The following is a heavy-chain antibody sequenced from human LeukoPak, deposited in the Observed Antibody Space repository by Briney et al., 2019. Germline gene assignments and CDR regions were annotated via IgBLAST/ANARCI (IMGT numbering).Heavy chain of an antibody. V-gene: IGHV1-24*01. D-gene: IGHD3-3*01. CDR1: GYTLTELS. Sequence: ASVKVSCKVSGYTLTELSMHWVRQDPGKGLEWMGGFDPEDGETIYAQKFQGRVTMTEDTSTDTAYMELSSLRSEDTAVYYCATRHTIFGVVRHFDYWGQGTLVTVSS. J-gene: IGHJ4*02. CDR3: ATRHTIFGVVRHFDY. CDR2: FDPEDGET.